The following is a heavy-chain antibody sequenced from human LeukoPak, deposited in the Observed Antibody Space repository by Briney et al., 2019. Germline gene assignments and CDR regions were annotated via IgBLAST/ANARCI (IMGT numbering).Heavy chain of an antibody. CDR2: ISAYNGNT. CDR1: GYTFTSYG. D-gene: IGHD3-3*01. Sequence: ASVKVSCKASGYTFTSYGISWVRQAPGQGLEWMGLISAYNGNTNYAQTLQGRVTMTTETSTSKAYMELRSVRSDDTAVYYCARAPRDFWSGYSKYYFDYWGQGTLVTVSS. J-gene: IGHJ4*02. V-gene: IGHV1-18*01. CDR3: ARAPRDFWSGYSKYYFDY.